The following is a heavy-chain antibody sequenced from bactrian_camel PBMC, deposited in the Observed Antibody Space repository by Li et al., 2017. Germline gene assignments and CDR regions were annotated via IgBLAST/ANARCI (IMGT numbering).Heavy chain of an antibody. D-gene: IGHD4*01. J-gene: IGHJ4*01. V-gene: IGHV3S1*01. CDR2: IYNGDGRA. Sequence: QVQLVESGGGSVRAGGSLTVSCKASGLQYEYDWWMFSWFRQAPGKKREGVAVIYNGDGRAMYSDSAKGRFTISQDNASRTVVLQMNSLKPEDTAMYHCAVYDAYAGRCSFREDVYDYWGRGTQVTVS. CDR1: GLQYEYDW. CDR3: AVYDAYAGRCSFREDVYDY.